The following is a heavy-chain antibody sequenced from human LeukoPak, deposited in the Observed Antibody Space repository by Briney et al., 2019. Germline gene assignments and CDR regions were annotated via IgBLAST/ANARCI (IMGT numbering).Heavy chain of an antibody. CDR2: IYYSGST. D-gene: IGHD2-21*02. J-gene: IGHJ3*02. CDR3: ARTYCGGDCYDGPYAFDI. Sequence: SETLSLTCTVSGGSISSYHWSWIRQPPGKGLEWIGYIYYSGSTNYNPSLKSRVTISVDTSKNQFSLKLSSVTAADTAVYYCARTYCGGDCYDGPYAFDIWGQGTMVTVSS. CDR1: GGSISSYH. V-gene: IGHV4-59*12.